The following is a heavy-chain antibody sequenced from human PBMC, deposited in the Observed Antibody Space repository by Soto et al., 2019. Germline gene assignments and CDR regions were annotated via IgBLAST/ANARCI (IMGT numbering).Heavy chain of an antibody. CDR3: AGDLNRLWFGDLYEPLDY. CDR1: GLTLTSSA. D-gene: IGHD3-10*01. CDR2: SVVGSGNT. Sequence: SVHVSCKASGLTLTSSAVQWVSQPRAQRLEWIGWSVVGSGNTNYAQKLHERVTITRDMSTSTAYMEVSSVRCGDTAVYYCAGDLNRLWFGDLYEPLDYWGQGTLVTVSS. V-gene: IGHV1-58*01. J-gene: IGHJ4*02.